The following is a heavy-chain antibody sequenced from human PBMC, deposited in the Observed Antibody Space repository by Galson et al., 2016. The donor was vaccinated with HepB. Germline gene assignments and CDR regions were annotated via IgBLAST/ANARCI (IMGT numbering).Heavy chain of an antibody. CDR1: GFTFSLYS. J-gene: IGHJ2*01. Sequence: SLRLSCAASGFTFSLYSMNWVRQAPGKGLEWVSYISSYSGTTHYADSVKGRFTISRDNSKNTLYLQMNSLRAEDTAVYYCASLRFKGFDLWGRGTLVTVSS. CDR2: ISSYSGTT. D-gene: IGHD3-3*01. V-gene: IGHV3-48*01. CDR3: ASLRFKGFDL.